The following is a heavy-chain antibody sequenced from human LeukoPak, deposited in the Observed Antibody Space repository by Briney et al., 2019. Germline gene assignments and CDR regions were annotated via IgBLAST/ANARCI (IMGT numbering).Heavy chain of an antibody. J-gene: IGHJ6*02. V-gene: IGHV1-69*13. Sequence: GASVKVSCKASGYTFTSYDINWVRQATGQGLEWMGGIIPIFGTANYAQKFQGRVTITADESTSTAYMELSSLRSEDTAVYYCARDLDYDSSGYHPYYYYYGMDVWGQGTTVTVSS. D-gene: IGHD3-22*01. CDR3: ARDLDYDSSGYHPYYYYYGMDV. CDR1: GYTFTSYD. CDR2: IIPIFGTA.